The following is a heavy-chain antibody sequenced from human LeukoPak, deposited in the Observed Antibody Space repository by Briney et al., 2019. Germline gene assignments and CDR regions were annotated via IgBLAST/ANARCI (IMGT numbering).Heavy chain of an antibody. V-gene: IGHV4-38-2*01. Sequence: SETLSLTCAVSAYSIGSGYYWGWIRQPPRKGLEWIGSFYHSGSTYYNPSLKSRVTIPVDTSKNQFSLKLSSVTAADTAAYYCARHDFYSNYPHNWFDPWGQGTLVTVSS. D-gene: IGHD4-11*01. CDR1: AYSIGSGYY. CDR2: FYHSGST. CDR3: ARHDFYSNYPHNWFDP. J-gene: IGHJ5*02.